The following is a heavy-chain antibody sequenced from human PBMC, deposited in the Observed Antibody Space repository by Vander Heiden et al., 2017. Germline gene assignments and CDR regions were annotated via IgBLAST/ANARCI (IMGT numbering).Heavy chain of an antibody. J-gene: IGHJ4*02. V-gene: IGHV2-70*04. CDR3: ARIGSYYTIDY. Sequence: QVTLKESGPALVKPTQTLTLTCTFSGFPLSTSGMRVSWIRQPPGQALEWLARIDWDDDKFYSTSLKTRLTISKDTSKNQVVLTMTNMDPVDTATYYCARIGSYYTIDYWGQGTLVTVSS. D-gene: IGHD1-26*01. CDR2: IDWDDDK. CDR1: GFPLSTSGMR.